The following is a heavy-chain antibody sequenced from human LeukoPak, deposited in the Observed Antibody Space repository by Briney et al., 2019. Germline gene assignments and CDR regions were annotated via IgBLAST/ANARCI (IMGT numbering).Heavy chain of an antibody. J-gene: IGHJ4*02. CDR3: ARVSDGVRYDY. V-gene: IGHV1-69*06. CDR1: GGTFSSYA. D-gene: IGHD3-3*01. CDR2: IIPIFGTA. Sequence: VASVKVSCKASGGTFSSYAISWVRQAPGQGLEWMGGIIPIFGTANYAQKFQGRVTITADKSTSTAYMELSSLRSEDTAVYYCARVSDGVRYDYWGQGTLVTVSS.